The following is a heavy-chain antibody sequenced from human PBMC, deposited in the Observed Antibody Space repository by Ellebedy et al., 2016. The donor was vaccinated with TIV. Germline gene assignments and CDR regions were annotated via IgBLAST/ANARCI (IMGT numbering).Heavy chain of an antibody. CDR2: INPSGGST. D-gene: IGHD6-13*01. Sequence: ASVKVSXXASGGTFSSYAISWVRQAPGQGLEWMGIINPSGGSTSNAQKFQGRVTITRDMSTSTAYMELSSLRSEDTAVYYCAREGASIAAAGLDYWGQGTLVTVSS. J-gene: IGHJ4*02. CDR3: AREGASIAAAGLDY. V-gene: IGHV1-46*03. CDR1: GGTFSSYA.